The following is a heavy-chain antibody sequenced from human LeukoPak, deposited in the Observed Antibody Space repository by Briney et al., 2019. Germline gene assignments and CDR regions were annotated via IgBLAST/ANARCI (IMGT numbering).Heavy chain of an antibody. Sequence: ASVKVSCKASGGTFSSYAISWVRQAPGQGLEWMGWMNPNSGNTGYAQKFQGRVTMTRNTSISTAYMELSSLRSEDTAVYYCARAYYYDSSGYYSPYYYYGMDVWGQGTTVTVSS. CDR1: GGTFSSYA. J-gene: IGHJ6*02. CDR2: MNPNSGNT. CDR3: ARAYYYDSSGYYSPYYYYGMDV. D-gene: IGHD3-22*01. V-gene: IGHV1-8*02.